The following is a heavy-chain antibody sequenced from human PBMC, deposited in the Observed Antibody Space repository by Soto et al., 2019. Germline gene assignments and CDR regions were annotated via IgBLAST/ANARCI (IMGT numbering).Heavy chain of an antibody. V-gene: IGHV1-69*02. Sequence: QVQLVQSGAEVKKPGSSVKVSCKASGGTFSSYTISWVRQAPGQGLEWMGRIIPILGIANYAQKFQGRVTITADKSTSTAYMELSSLRSEDTAVYYCASSFGGYYYYYMDVWGKGTTVTVSS. CDR2: IIPILGIA. CDR1: GGTFSSYT. CDR3: ASSFGGYYYYYMDV. D-gene: IGHD2-15*01. J-gene: IGHJ6*03.